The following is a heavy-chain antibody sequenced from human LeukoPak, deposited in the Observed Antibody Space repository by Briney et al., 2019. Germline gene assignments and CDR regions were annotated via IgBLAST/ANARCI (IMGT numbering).Heavy chain of an antibody. V-gene: IGHV4-59*01. Sequence: SETLSLTYTVSGGSISSYYWSWIRQPPGKGLEWIGYIYYSGSTNYNPSLKSRVTISVDTSKNQFSLKLSSVTAADTAVHHCARGNYYDSSGYLYYYYYYMDVWGKGTTVTVSS. J-gene: IGHJ6*03. D-gene: IGHD3-22*01. CDR2: IYYSGST. CDR1: GGSISSYY. CDR3: ARGNYYDSSGYLYYYYYYMDV.